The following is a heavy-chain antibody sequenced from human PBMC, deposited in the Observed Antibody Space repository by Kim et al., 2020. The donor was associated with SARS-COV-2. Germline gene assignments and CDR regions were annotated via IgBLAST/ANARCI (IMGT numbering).Heavy chain of an antibody. V-gene: IGHV3-15*01. Sequence: GGSLRLSCAASGFTFSNAWMSWVRQAPGKGLEWVGRIKSKTDGGTTDYAAPVKGRFTISRDDSKNTLYLQMNSLKTEDTAVYYCTTDPESIAARFDAFDIWGEGTMFTVSS. CDR3: TTDPESIAARFDAFDI. D-gene: IGHD6-6*01. J-gene: IGHJ3*02. CDR1: GFTFSNAW. CDR2: IKSKTDGGTT.